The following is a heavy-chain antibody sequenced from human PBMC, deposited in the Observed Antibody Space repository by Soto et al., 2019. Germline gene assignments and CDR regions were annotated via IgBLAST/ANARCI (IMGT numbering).Heavy chain of an antibody. V-gene: IGHV3-11*01. J-gene: IGHJ6*02. CDR2: ISSSGSTI. Sequence: PGGSLRLSCAASGFTFSDYYMSWIRQAPGKGLEWVSYISSSGSTIYYADSVKGRFAISRDNAKNSLYLQMNSLRAEDTAVYYCARVEYSSSSSLYYYYYGMDVWGQGTTVTAP. CDR1: GFTFSDYY. D-gene: IGHD6-6*01. CDR3: ARVEYSSSSSLYYYYYGMDV.